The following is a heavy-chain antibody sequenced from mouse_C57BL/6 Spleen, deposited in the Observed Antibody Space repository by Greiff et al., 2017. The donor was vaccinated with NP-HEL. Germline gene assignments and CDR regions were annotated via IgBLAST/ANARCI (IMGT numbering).Heavy chain of an antibody. CDR3: ARSRYDDGQDY. CDR1: GYTFTSYW. V-gene: IGHV1-53*01. D-gene: IGHD2-4*01. CDR2: INPSNGGT. Sequence: QVQLQQPGTELVKPGASVKLSCKASGYTFTSYWMHWVKQRPGQGLEWIGNINPSNGGTNYNEKFKSKATLTVDKSSSTAYMRLSSLTSEGSAVYYCARSRYDDGQDYWGQGTSVTVSS. J-gene: IGHJ4*01.